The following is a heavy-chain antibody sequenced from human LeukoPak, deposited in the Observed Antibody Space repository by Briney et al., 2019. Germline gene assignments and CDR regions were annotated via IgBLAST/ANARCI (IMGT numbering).Heavy chain of an antibody. CDR2: INTNTGNP. D-gene: IGHD2-2*01. Sequence: GASVKVSCKASGYTFTSYAMNWVRQAPGQGLEWMGWINTNTGNPTYAQGFTGRFVFSLDTSVSTAYLQICSLKAEDTAVYYCARDRGFEDKYQLRRVGFDPWGQGTLVTVSS. CDR1: GYTFTSYA. CDR3: ARDRGFEDKYQLRRVGFDP. J-gene: IGHJ5*02. V-gene: IGHV7-4-1*01.